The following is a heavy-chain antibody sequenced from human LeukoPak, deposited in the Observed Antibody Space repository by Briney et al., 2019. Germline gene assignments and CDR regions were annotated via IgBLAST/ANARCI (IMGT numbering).Heavy chain of an antibody. CDR3: AELGITMTGGV. J-gene: IGHJ6*04. V-gene: IGHV3-48*03. Sequence: GGSLRLSCAASGFTFSSYEMNWVRQAPGKGLEWVSYISSSGSTIYYADSVKGRFTISRDNAKNSLYLQMNSLRAEDTAVYYFAELGITMTGGVGGKGTTVTISA. D-gene: IGHD3-10*02. CDR1: GFTFSSYE. CDR2: ISSSGSTI.